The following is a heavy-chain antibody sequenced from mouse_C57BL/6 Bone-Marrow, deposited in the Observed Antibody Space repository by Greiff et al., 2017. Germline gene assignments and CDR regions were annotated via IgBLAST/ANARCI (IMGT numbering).Heavy chain of an antibody. CDR2: IYPRDGST. J-gene: IGHJ1*03. D-gene: IGHD1-1*01. CDR3: ARDYGSSYWYFDV. V-gene: IGHV1-85*01. CDR1: GYTFTSYD. Sequence: QVQLKESGPELVKPGASVKLSCKASGYTFTSYDINWVKQRPGQGLEWIGWIYPRDGSTKYNEKVKGKATLTVEPSSSTAYMELHSLTSEDSAVYFCARDYGSSYWYFDVWGTGTTVTVSS.